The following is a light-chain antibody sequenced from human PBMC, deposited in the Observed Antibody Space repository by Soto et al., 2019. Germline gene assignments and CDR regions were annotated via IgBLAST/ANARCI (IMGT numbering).Light chain of an antibody. CDR1: QSVLYSTNNKNY. CDR3: QQYYSTLYT. CDR2: WAS. V-gene: IGKV4-1*01. J-gene: IGKJ2*01. Sequence: DIVMTQSPDCLAVSPGERATINCKSSQSVLYSTNNKNYLAWYQQKPGQGPKLLIYWASTLESGVPDRFSGSGSGTDFTLTISSLQAEDVAVYYCQQYYSTLYTFGQVTKLEIK.